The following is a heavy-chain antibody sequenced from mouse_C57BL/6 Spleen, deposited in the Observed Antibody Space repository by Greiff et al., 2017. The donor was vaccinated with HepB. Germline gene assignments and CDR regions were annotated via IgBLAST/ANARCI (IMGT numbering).Heavy chain of an antibody. Sequence: QVQLQQPGAELVRPGTSVKLSCKASGYTFTSYWMHWVKQRPGQGLEWIGVIDPSDSYTNYNQKFKGKATLTVDTSSSTAYMQLSSLTSEDSAVYYCARARIITFDYWGQGTTLTVSS. J-gene: IGHJ2*01. D-gene: IGHD1-1*01. CDR3: ARARIITFDY. V-gene: IGHV1-59*01. CDR2: IDPSDSYT. CDR1: GYTFTSYW.